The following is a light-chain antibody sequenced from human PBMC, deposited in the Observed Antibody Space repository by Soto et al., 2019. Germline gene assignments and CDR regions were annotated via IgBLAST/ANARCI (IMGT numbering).Light chain of an antibody. CDR1: QSISSW. Sequence: DIQMTQSPSTLSASVGDRVTITCRASQSISSWLAWYQQEPGKAPKLLIYQASNLETGVPSRFSGSASGTDFTLTISSLQPDDFATYFCQQYKSYPYTFGQETKVEIK. CDR2: QAS. J-gene: IGKJ2*01. CDR3: QQYKSYPYT. V-gene: IGKV1-5*03.